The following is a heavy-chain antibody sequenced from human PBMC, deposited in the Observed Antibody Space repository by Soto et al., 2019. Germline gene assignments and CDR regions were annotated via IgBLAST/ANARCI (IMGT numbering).Heavy chain of an antibody. V-gene: IGHV1-3*01. CDR1: GYTFTSYA. Sequence: ASVKVSCKASGYTFTSYAMHWVRQAPGQRLEWMGWINAGNGNTKYSQKFQGRVTITRDTSASTAYMELSSLRSEDTAVYYCARDGGYSSGWYWFDPWGQGTLVTVSS. D-gene: IGHD6-19*01. J-gene: IGHJ5*02. CDR3: ARDGGYSSGWYWFDP. CDR2: INAGNGNT.